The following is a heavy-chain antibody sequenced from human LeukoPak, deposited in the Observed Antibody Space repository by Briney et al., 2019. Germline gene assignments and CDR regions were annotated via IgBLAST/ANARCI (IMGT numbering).Heavy chain of an antibody. CDR3: ARVGSSSWVDY. CDR2: INPTGGST. V-gene: IGHV1-46*01. Sequence: ASVTVSCTASGYTFPSYFMHWVRQAPGQGLEWMGIINPTGGSTTYAQKFQGRVTMTRDTSTSTVYMELSSLRSDDTAVYYCARVGSSSWVDYWGQGTLVTVSS. D-gene: IGHD6-13*01. CDR1: GYTFPSYF. J-gene: IGHJ4*02.